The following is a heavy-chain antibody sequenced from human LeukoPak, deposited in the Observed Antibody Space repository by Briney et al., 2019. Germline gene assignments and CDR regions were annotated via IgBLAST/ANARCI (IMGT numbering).Heavy chain of an antibody. J-gene: IGHJ4*02. Sequence: GTSLRLSCETSGFTFSHFGMHWVRQAPGKGLEWVAVISYDGSNKYYADSVKGRFTISRDNSKNTLYLQMNSLRAEDTAVYYCARSLDSPDISAVYDTSGYYPIDYWGQGTLVTVSS. CDR1: GFTFSHFG. CDR2: ISYDGSNK. D-gene: IGHD3-22*01. CDR3: ARSLDSPDISAVYDTSGYYPIDY. V-gene: IGHV3-30*19.